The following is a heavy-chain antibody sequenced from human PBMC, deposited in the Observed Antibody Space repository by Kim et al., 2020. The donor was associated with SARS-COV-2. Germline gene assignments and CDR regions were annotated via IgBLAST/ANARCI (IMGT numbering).Heavy chain of an antibody. Sequence: GGSLRLSCVASGFTFSFHTMHWFRQAPGKGLQWASYISSSSSNIYYADSVTGRFSISRDNVRNSLYLQMDNLRPDDTAVYYCARDGGYCSGGSCNIYGFDIWGHGTVVTVAA. D-gene: IGHD2-15*01. CDR2: ISSSSSNI. J-gene: IGHJ3*02. CDR1: GFTFSFHT. V-gene: IGHV3-21*06. CDR3: ARDGGYCSGGSCNIYGFDI.